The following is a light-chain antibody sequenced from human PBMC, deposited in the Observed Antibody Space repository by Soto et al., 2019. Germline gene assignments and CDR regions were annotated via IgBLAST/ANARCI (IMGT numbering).Light chain of an antibody. Sequence: DIQMNQSPFTLSASVGDRVTITFRASQSISSWLAWYQQKPGKAPKLLIYDASSLESGVPSRFSGSGSGTEFTLSISSLQPDDFATYYCQQYNSYSLTFGQGTRLEIK. CDR3: QQYNSYSLT. CDR1: QSISSW. V-gene: IGKV1-5*01. J-gene: IGKJ5*01. CDR2: DAS.